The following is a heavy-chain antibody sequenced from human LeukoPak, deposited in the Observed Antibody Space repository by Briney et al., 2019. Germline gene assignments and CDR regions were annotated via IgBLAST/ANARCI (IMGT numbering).Heavy chain of an antibody. CDR1: GGSFSNYY. J-gene: IGHJ4*02. CDR2: INHSGGT. Sequence: SETLSLTCAVYGGSFSNYYWSWIRQPPGKGLEWIGEINHSGGTSYNPSLKSRVTISADTSKNQMSLKLSPVTAADTAVYYCARLLYDRSGYYYFDYWGQGTLVTVSS. D-gene: IGHD3-22*01. CDR3: ARLLYDRSGYYYFDY. V-gene: IGHV4-34*01.